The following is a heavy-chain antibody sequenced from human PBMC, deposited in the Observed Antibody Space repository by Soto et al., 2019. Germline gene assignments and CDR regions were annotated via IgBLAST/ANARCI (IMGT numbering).Heavy chain of an antibody. D-gene: IGHD4-17*01. CDR2: FDPEDGET. V-gene: IGHV1-24*01. CDR1: GYTLTELS. Sequence: GASVKVSCKVSGYTLTELSMHWVRQAPGKGLEWMGGFDPEDGETIYAQKFQGRVTMTEDTSTDTAYMELSSLRSEDTAVYYCATLSTVTTNFYYYYYVDVWGKGTTVTVSS. J-gene: IGHJ6*03. CDR3: ATLSTVTTNFYYYYYVDV.